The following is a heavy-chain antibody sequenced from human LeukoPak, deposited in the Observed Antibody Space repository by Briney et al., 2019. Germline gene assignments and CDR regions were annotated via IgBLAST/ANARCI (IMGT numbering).Heavy chain of an antibody. V-gene: IGHV1-18*01. J-gene: IGHJ4*02. CDR1: GYTFTSYG. CDR2: ISAYNGNT. Sequence: ASVKVSCKASGYTFTSYGISWVRQAPGQGLAWVGWISAYNGNTNYAQKLQGRVTMTTDTSTSTAYMELRSLRSDDTAVYYCARDAPRSGSIARFDYWGQGTLVTVSS. D-gene: IGHD3-3*01. CDR3: ARDAPRSGSIARFDY.